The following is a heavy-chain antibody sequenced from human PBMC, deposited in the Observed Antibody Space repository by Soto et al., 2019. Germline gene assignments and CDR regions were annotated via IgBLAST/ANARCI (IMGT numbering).Heavy chain of an antibody. Sequence: GGSLRLSCAASGFTFSSYWMSWVRQAPGKGLEWVANIKQDGSEKYYVDSVKGRFTISRDNAKNSLYLQMNSLRAEDTAVYYCASSPGLVGLTGDYYYYYGMDVWGQGTTVTVSS. V-gene: IGHV3-7*01. CDR1: GFTFSSYW. CDR2: IKQDGSEK. D-gene: IGHD7-27*01. J-gene: IGHJ6*02. CDR3: ASSPGLVGLTGDYYYYYGMDV.